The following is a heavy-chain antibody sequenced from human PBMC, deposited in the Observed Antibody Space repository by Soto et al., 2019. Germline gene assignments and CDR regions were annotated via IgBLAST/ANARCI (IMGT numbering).Heavy chain of an antibody. CDR1: GGCISSSSYY. CDR2: IYYSGST. CDR3: GRADGGYFDWVPRKIFRL. V-gene: IGHV4-39*01. D-gene: IGHD3-9*01. J-gene: IGHJ4*02. Sequence: SEPLSLTCTVSGGCISSSSYYWRWIRQPPGKGLEWIGSIYYSGSTYYNPSLKSRVTISVDTSKNQFSLKLSSVTAADTAGYFCGRADGGYFDWVPRKIFRLWGQGTLVT.